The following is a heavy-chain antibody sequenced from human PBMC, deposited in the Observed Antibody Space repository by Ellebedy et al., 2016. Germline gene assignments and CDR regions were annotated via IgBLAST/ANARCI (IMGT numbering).Heavy chain of an antibody. Sequence: GESLKISXVASGFTFSTFFMSWVRQAPGKGLEWVSVIYSGGSTYYADSVKGRFTMSRDIPKNTVYLQMNRLRAEDTAVYYCRQGHYANYWGQGTLVTVSS. CDR1: GFTFSTFF. CDR3: RQGHYANY. CDR2: IYSGGST. J-gene: IGHJ4*02. V-gene: IGHV3-53*01. D-gene: IGHD4-17*01.